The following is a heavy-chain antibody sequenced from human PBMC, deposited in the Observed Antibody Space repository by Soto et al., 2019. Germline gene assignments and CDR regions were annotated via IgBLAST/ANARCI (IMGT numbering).Heavy chain of an antibody. J-gene: IGHJ3*02. Sequence: SLILSCAASGFTFSSYAIHWVRQAAGKGLEWVAVISYDGSNKYYADSVKGRFTISRDNSKNTLYLQMNSLRAEDTALYYCARDSDTAMVDDAFDIWGQGTMVTVSS. V-gene: IGHV3-30-3*01. CDR2: ISYDGSNK. CDR1: GFTFSSYA. D-gene: IGHD5-18*01. CDR3: ARDSDTAMVDDAFDI.